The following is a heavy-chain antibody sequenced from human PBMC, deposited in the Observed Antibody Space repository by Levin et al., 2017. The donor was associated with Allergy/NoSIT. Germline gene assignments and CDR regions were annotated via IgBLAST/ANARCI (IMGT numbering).Heavy chain of an antibody. J-gene: IGHJ6*02. CDR2: IYYSGST. D-gene: IGHD3-3*01. CDR1: GGSISSYY. V-gene: IGHV4-59*01. CDR3: ARVNNDFWSGYSYAAWYYYYYGMDV. Sequence: SETLSLTCTVSGGSISSYYWSWIRQPPGKGLEWIGYIYYSGSTNYNPSLKSRVTISVDTSKNQFSLKLSSVTAADTAVYYCARVNNDFWSGYSYAAWYYYYYGMDVWGQGTTVTVSS.